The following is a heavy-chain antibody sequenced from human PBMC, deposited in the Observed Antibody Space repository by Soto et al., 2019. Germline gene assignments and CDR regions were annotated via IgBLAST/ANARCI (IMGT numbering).Heavy chain of an antibody. Sequence: ESGGGLVQPGGSLRLSCAASGFTFSSYSMNWVRQAPGKGLEFVSYITSSSGTIFYADSVKGRFTISRDNAQNSLFLQMNSLRDEDTAVYYCARVGLGYYSMDVWGQGTTVTVSS. D-gene: IGHD3-16*01. CDR1: GFTFSSYS. CDR3: ARVGLGYYSMDV. CDR2: ITSSSGTI. V-gene: IGHV3-48*02. J-gene: IGHJ6*02.